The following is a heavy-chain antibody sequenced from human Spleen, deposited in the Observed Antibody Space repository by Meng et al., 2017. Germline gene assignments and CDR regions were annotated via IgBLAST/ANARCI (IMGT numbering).Heavy chain of an antibody. D-gene: IGHD2-15*01. V-gene: IGHV3-74*01. Sequence: GESLKISCAASGFTFSNYWMHWVRQAPGKGLVWVSRINGDGSRAIYADSVKGRFTISRDNSKNTLYLQMNSLRAEDTAVYYCARQHKGVVGTYYFDYWGQGTLVTVSS. CDR2: INGDGSRA. CDR1: GFTFSNYW. J-gene: IGHJ4*02. CDR3: ARQHKGVVGTYYFDY.